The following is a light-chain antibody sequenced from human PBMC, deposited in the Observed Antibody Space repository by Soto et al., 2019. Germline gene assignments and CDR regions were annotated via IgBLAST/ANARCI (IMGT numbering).Light chain of an antibody. Sequence: DIQMTQSPSTLSGSVGDRVTITCRASQTISSWLAWYQQKPGKAPKLLIYAASSLQSGVPSRFGGSGSGTDFTLTISSLQPEDFATYYCQQSYSTLTWTFGQGTKVDIK. J-gene: IGKJ1*01. V-gene: IGKV1-39*01. CDR2: AAS. CDR1: QTISSW. CDR3: QQSYSTLTWT.